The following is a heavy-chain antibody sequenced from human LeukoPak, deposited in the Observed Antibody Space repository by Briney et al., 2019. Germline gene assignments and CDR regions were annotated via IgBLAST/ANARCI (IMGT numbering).Heavy chain of an antibody. V-gene: IGHV4-34*01. CDR3: ARSSMFRGVTVDY. D-gene: IGHD3-10*01. CDR1: GGSFSGYY. J-gene: IGHJ4*02. CDR2: INHSGST. Sequence: SETLSLTCAVYGGSFSGYYWSWIRQPPGKGLEWIGEINHSGSTNYNPSLKSRVTISVDTSKNQFSLKLSSVTAADTAVYYCARSSMFRGVTVDYWGQGTLVTVSS.